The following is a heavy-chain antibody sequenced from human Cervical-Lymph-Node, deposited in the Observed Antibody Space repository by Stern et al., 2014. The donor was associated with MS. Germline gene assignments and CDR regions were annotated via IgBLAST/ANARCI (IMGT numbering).Heavy chain of an antibody. CDR2: IYYSGST. J-gene: IGHJ5*02. D-gene: IGHD2-2*01. Sequence: VQLVESGPGLVKPTQTLSLTCTVSGGSISSGDYYWRWIRQPPGKGLGWIGYIYYSGSTYYIPSLKSRVTISVDTSKNQFSLKLSSVTAADTAVYYCASANCSSTSCPNWFDPWGQGTLVTVSS. CDR3: ASANCSSTSCPNWFDP. CDR1: GGSISSGDYY. V-gene: IGHV4-30-4*01.